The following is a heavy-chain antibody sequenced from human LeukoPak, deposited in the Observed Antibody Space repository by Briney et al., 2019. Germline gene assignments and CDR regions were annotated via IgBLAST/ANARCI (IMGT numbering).Heavy chain of an antibody. J-gene: IGHJ4*02. CDR3: AKDHGFHYYFDY. Sequence: PGGSLRLSCAASGFTFSDYYMSWIRQAPGKGLEWVSYISSSGSTIYYADSVKGRFTISRDNAKNTLYLRMNSLRAEDTAVYYCAKDHGFHYYFDYWGQGTLVTVSS. CDR1: GFTFSDYY. D-gene: IGHD5-24*01. CDR2: ISSSGSTI. V-gene: IGHV3-11*04.